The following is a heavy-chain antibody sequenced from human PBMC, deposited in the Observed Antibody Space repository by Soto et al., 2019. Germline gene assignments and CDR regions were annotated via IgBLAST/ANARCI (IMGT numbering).Heavy chain of an antibody. Sequence: SVKVSCKTSGGTFGSYAISWVRQAPGQGLEWMGGIIPIFSTPNYAQKFQGRGTITADESTSTAYMELSSLRSEDTAVYYCARPIQYYFDTSAQSAWFDPWGQGTLVTVSS. V-gene: IGHV1-69*13. J-gene: IGHJ5*02. CDR3: ARPIQYYFDTSAQSAWFDP. CDR2: IIPIFSTP. D-gene: IGHD3-22*01. CDR1: GGTFGSYA.